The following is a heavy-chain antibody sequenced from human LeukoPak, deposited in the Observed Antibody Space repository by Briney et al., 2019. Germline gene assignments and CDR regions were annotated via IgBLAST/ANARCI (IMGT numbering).Heavy chain of an antibody. Sequence: GASVKVSCKASGYTFTSYDINWVRQATGQGLEWMGWMNPNSGNTGYAQEFQGRVTMTRNTSISTAYMELSSLRSEDTAVYYCARGGGNPQAGGVYYFDYWGQGTLVTVSS. V-gene: IGHV1-8*01. CDR2: MNPNSGNT. J-gene: IGHJ4*02. CDR1: GYTFTSYD. D-gene: IGHD4-23*01. CDR3: ARGGGNPQAGGVYYFDY.